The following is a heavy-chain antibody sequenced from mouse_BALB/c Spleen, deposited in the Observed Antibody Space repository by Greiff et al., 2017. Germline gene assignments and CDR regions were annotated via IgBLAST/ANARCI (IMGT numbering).Heavy chain of an antibody. J-gene: IGHJ3*01. Sequence: EVQGVESGAELVKPGASVKLSCTASGFNIKDTYMHWVKQRPEQGLEWIGRIDPANGNTKYDPKFQGKATITADTSSNTAYLQLSSLTSEDTAVYYCARGDYYGPAWFAYWGQGTLVTVSA. V-gene: IGHV14-3*02. CDR1: GFNIKDTY. CDR2: IDPANGNT. D-gene: IGHD1-2*01. CDR3: ARGDYYGPAWFAY.